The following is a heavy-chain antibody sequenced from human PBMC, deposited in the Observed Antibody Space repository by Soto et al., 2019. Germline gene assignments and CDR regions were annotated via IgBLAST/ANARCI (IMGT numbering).Heavy chain of an antibody. V-gene: IGHV4-34*01. CDR2: INHSGST. Sequence: SETLSLTCAVYGGSSGGYYWSWIRQPPGKGLEWIGEINHSGSTNYNPSLKSRVTISVDTSKNQFSLKLSSVTAADTAVYYCARAKVTAIHGAFDYWGQGTLVTVSS. CDR1: GGSSGGYY. CDR3: ARAKVTAIHGAFDY. D-gene: IGHD2-21*02. J-gene: IGHJ4*02.